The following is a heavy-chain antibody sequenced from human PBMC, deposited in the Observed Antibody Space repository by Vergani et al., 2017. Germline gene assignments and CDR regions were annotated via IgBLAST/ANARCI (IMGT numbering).Heavy chain of an antibody. CDR1: NDSVSNTFYY. D-gene: IGHD2-21*02. J-gene: IGHJ2*01. V-gene: IGHV4-39*01. Sequence: QVQLQESGPGLVKPSETLSLTCTVSNDSVSNTFYYWGWIRQTPGKGLEWIGSIYYSGSTYYNPSLESRVTMSVDTSKNQFSLKLSSVTAADTAVYYCTRVGHLVAVTGEGPSLDLWGRGTLVTVSS. CDR3: TRVGHLVAVTGEGPSLDL. CDR2: IYYSGST.